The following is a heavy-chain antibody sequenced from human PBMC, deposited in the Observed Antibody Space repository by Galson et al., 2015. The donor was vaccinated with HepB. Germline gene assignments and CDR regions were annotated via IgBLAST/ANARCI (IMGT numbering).Heavy chain of an antibody. CDR2: IRYDGSNK. CDR3: ARERYDSSGYPRFDI. J-gene: IGHJ3*02. Sequence: SLRLSCAASGFTFSSYGMHWVRQAPGKGLEWVAFIRYDGSNKYYADSVKGRFTISRDNAKNSLYLQMNSLRAEDTAVYYCARERYDSSGYPRFDIWGQGTMVTVSS. CDR1: GFTFSSYG. V-gene: IGHV3-30*02. D-gene: IGHD3-22*01.